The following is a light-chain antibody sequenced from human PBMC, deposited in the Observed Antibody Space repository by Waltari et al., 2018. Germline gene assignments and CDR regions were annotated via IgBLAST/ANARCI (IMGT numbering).Light chain of an antibody. CDR1: NSNIARHF. CDR2: NAN. Sequence: QSVLTQPPSVSGTPGQRVPISCSGSNSNIARHFVHWYQQLPGKAPKLLIYNANRGPSGVPDRFSASKSGTSAALAITGLQAEDEADYYCAVWDDSLGGVFGGGTKLTVL. CDR3: AVWDDSLGGV. V-gene: IGLV1-44*01. J-gene: IGLJ3*02.